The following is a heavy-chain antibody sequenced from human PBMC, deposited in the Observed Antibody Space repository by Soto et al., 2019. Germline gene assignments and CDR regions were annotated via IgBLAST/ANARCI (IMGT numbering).Heavy chain of an antibody. CDR1: GGSISSYY. CDR2: IYYSGST. Sequence: QVQLQESGPGLVKPSETLSLTCTVSGGSISSYYWSWIRQPPGKGLEWIGYIYYSGSTNYNPSLKSRATISVDTSKNQFSLKLSSVTAADTAVYYCARGRVTGTTNCDYWGQGTLVTVSS. J-gene: IGHJ4*02. V-gene: IGHV4-59*01. CDR3: ARGRVTGTTNCDY. D-gene: IGHD1-7*01.